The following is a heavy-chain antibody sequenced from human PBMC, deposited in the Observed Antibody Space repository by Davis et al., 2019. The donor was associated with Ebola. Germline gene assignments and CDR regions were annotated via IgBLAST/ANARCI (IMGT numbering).Heavy chain of an antibody. CDR1: GYSFTNYW. CDR2: IYPGDSDT. V-gene: IGHV5-51*01. D-gene: IGHD1-1*01. Sequence: GESLKISCKGSGYSFTNYWIGWVRRMPGKGLEWVGIIYPGDSDTRYSPSFRGQVTISADKSVNTAYLQWSSLKASDTAIYYCARSGTGYYYGMDVWGQGTTVTVSS. CDR3: ARSGTGYYYGMDV. J-gene: IGHJ6*02.